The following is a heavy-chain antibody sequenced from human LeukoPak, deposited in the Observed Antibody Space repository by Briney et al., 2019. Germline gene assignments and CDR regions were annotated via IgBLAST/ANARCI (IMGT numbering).Heavy chain of an antibody. Sequence: SGPTLLHPPPTLTLTGSSSGFSLDNRGEGVAWIRQPPRKALEWLALISWDDDTRFRPSLENRISITRDTSKSQVVLTMTNMNPVDTGTYYCVRKNPLAFYRDGDVLTGVGFGAFDFWGQGVVVTVSS. CDR3: VRKNPLAFYRDGDVLTGVGFGAFDF. CDR1: GFSLDNRGEG. CDR2: ISWDDDT. D-gene: IGHD3-3*02. J-gene: IGHJ3*01. V-gene: IGHV2-5*04.